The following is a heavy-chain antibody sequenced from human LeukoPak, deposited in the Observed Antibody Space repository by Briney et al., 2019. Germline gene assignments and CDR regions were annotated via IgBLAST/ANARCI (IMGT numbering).Heavy chain of an antibody. CDR3: ARSKEINWFDP. CDR2: ISYDGSNK. Sequence: GGSLRLSCAASGFTFSSYWMSWVRQAPGKGLEWVAVISYDGSNKYYADSVKGRFTISRDNSKNTLYLQMNSLRAEDTAVYYCARSKEINWFDPWGQGTLVTVSS. CDR1: GFTFSSYW. J-gene: IGHJ5*02. V-gene: IGHV3-30-3*01. D-gene: IGHD5-24*01.